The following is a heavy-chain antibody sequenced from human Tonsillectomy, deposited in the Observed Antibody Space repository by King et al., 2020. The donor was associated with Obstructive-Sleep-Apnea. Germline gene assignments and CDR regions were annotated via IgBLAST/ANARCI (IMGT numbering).Heavy chain of an antibody. V-gene: IGHV1-69*17. Sequence: QLVQSGAEVKKPGSSVKVSCKASGGTFSSYAISWVRQAPGQGPEWMGGFIPFVNLANYAQKFQGRVTITADKSTSTAYMELSSLRSDDTAVYYCARSSPAVPFPYFDHWGQGTLVTVSS. D-gene: IGHD2/OR15-2a*01. J-gene: IGHJ4*02. CDR3: ARSSPAVPFPYFDH. CDR2: FIPFVNLA. CDR1: GGTFSSYA.